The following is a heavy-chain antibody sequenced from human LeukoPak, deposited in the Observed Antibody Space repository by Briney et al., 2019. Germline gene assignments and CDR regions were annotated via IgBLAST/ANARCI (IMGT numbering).Heavy chain of an antibody. Sequence: GGSLRLSCAASGFTFSSYAMSWVRQAPGKGLEWVSAISGSGGSTYYADSVKGRFTISRDNSKNTLYLQMSSLRAEDTAVYYCAKNGMYSGYDPWHYYYYMDVWGKGTTVTVSS. J-gene: IGHJ6*03. CDR2: ISGSGGST. V-gene: IGHV3-23*01. D-gene: IGHD5-12*01. CDR3: AKNGMYSGYDPWHYYYYMDV. CDR1: GFTFSSYA.